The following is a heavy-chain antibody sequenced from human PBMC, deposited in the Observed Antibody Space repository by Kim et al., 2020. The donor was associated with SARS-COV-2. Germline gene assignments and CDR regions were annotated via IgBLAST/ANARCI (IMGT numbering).Heavy chain of an antibody. J-gene: IGHJ4*02. CDR2: LSSGGSTK. V-gene: IGHV3-30*18. D-gene: IGHD2-2*01. Sequence: GGSLRLSCEASGFTFSNYGMHWVRQAPGKGLERVAVLSSGGSTKYYADSVKGRFTISRDNSKNTLYLEMNSLRTEDTAVYYCAKAEYQMYLFDYWGQGTLVTFSS. CDR1: GFTFSNYG. CDR3: AKAEYQMYLFDY.